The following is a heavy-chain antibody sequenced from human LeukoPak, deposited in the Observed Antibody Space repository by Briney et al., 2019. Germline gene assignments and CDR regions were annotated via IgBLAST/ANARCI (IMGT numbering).Heavy chain of an antibody. CDR2: IYYSGST. Sequence: PSETLSLTCTVSGGSISSGGYCWSWIRQPPGKGLEWIGYIYYSGSTNYNPSLKSRVTISVDTSKNQFSLKLSSVTAADTAVYYCAGTMIVVVNDPYYYYGMDVWGQGTTVTVSS. CDR3: AGTMIVVVNDPYYYYGMDV. D-gene: IGHD3-22*01. CDR1: GGSISSGGYC. J-gene: IGHJ6*02. V-gene: IGHV4-61*08.